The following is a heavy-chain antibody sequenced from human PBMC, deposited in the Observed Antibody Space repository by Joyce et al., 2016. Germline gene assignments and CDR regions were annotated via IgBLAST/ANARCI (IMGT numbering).Heavy chain of an antibody. CDR2: ISYDGKNT. CDR3: ARDGPKTTWDPGYYFDF. J-gene: IGHJ4*02. Sequence: QVKLVESGGGVVQPGRSLSLSCAASGFTFSGHSLHWVRQAPGKGLDWVAIISYDGKNTYYGDSMKGRFTISRDNSKNTVYLQLDSPRTEDTAVYYCARDGPKTTWDPGYYFDFWGQGTLVTVSS. V-gene: IGHV3-30*01. CDR1: GFTFSGHS. D-gene: IGHD1-14*01.